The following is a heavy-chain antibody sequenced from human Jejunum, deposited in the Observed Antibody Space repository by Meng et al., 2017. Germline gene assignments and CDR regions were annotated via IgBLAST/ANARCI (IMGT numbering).Heavy chain of an antibody. Sequence: GSLRLSCNVSGGSLSSYYWSWIRQPPGKGLEWIAYIYHSGSAIYNPSLKSRVTISVDTSKNQISLKLRSVTAADTAVYYCARDGAAVSGTGVDSWGQGKLVNVSS. CDR1: GGSLSSYY. J-gene: IGHJ4*02. CDR3: ARDGAAVSGTGVDS. V-gene: IGHV4-59*01. D-gene: IGHD6-19*01. CDR2: IYHSGSA.